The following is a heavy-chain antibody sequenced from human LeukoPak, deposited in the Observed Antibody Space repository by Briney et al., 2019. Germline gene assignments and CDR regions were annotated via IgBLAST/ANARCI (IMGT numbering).Heavy chain of an antibody. J-gene: IGHJ4*02. CDR1: GFTFSDYY. V-gene: IGHV4-34*01. CDR2: INHSGST. Sequence: PGGSLRLSCAASGFTFSDYYMSWIRQPPGKGLEWIGEINHSGSTNYNPSLKSRVTISVDTSKNQFSLKLSSVTAADTAVYYCARAAPSSLGYWGQGTLVTVSS. CDR3: ARAAPSSLGY.